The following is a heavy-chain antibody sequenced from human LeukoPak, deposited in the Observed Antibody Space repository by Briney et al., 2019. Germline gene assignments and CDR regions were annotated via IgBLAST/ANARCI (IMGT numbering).Heavy chain of an antibody. CDR3: ARLGTTFDAIDL. Sequence: PSETLSLTCTVSGGSITSYHWGCIRQPPGKGLELMGCIHYSGGTNYNPSLRSRLTISIDSSKNQFSLTLNSATAADTAVYYCARLGTTFDAIDLWGQGTMIAVSS. CDR1: GGSITSYH. J-gene: IGHJ3*01. D-gene: IGHD2/OR15-2a*01. V-gene: IGHV4-59*13. CDR2: IHYSGGT.